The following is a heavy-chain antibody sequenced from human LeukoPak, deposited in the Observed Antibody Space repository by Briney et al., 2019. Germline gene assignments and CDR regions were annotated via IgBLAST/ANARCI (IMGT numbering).Heavy chain of an antibody. CDR3: ARQQYSTSSCDS. D-gene: IGHD6-6*01. CDR1: GGSISTNY. CDR2: IYYSGSS. Sequence: SETLSLTCSVSGGSISTNYWSWIRQPPGKGLEWIGNIYYSGSSYYNPSLKSRVTVSVDTAKNQFSLKLSSVTAADTAVYYCARQQYSTSSCDSWGQGTLVTVST. V-gene: IGHV4-59*01. J-gene: IGHJ4*02.